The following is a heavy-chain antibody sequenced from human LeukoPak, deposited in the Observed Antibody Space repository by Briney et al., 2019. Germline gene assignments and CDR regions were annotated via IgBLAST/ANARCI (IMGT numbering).Heavy chain of an antibody. J-gene: IGHJ4*02. CDR1: GFTFSDYA. CDR3: AKDLQTWPRFPDY. D-gene: IGHD5-12*01. V-gene: IGHV3-23*01. Sequence: GGSLRLSCGASGFTFSDYAMSWVRQAPGKGLEWVSGINDNGSIRFYAASVKGRFTSSRDNPKNTLCLQMNGLRVEDTAVYYCAKDLQTWPRFPDYWGQGTLVTVSS. CDR2: INDNGSIR.